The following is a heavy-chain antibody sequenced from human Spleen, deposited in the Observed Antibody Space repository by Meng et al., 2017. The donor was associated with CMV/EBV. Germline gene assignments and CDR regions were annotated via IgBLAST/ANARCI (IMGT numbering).Heavy chain of an antibody. D-gene: IGHD3-22*01. Sequence: ASVYTFPSYGISWVRPAPGQGLEWMGWISAYNGNTNYAQKLQGRVTMTTDTSTSTAYMELRSLRSDDTAVYYCARDYYYDSSGYYWFDYWGQGTLVTV. CDR3: ARDYYYDSSGYYWFDY. CDR2: ISAYNGNT. J-gene: IGHJ4*02. CDR1: VYTFPSYG. V-gene: IGHV1-18*01.